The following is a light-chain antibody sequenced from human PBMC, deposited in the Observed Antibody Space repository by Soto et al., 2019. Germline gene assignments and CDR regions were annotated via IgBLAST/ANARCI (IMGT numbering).Light chain of an antibody. CDR2: DVS. V-gene: IGKV3-20*01. J-gene: IGKJ1*01. Sequence: EVVLTQSPGTLSLSPGERATLSCRASQSVSSNFLAWYQHKPGQAPRLLIYDVSSRAAGIPDRFGGSGSGKDFTLTISRLEPEDFAVYYCQQYESSWTFGQGTKVEIK. CDR3: QQYESSWT. CDR1: QSVSSNF.